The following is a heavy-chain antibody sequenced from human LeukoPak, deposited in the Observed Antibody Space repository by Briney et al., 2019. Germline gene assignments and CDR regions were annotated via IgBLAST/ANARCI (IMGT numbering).Heavy chain of an antibody. Sequence: GGSLRLSCAASGFTFSSYGMHWVRQAPGKGLEWVAIISYDGNNRYYADSVEGRFTISRDNSTLYLQMNSLRSEDTAVYYCARETVDGFDHWGQGTLVTVSS. V-gene: IGHV3-30*03. J-gene: IGHJ4*02. CDR2: ISYDGNNR. CDR3: ARETVDGFDH. CDR1: GFTFSSYG. D-gene: IGHD4-23*01.